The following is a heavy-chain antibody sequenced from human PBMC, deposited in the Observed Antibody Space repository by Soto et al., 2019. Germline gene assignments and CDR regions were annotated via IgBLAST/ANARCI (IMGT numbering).Heavy chain of an antibody. CDR2: IYYSGST. CDR3: ARQDIWVVPAARGYYYYYYMDV. CDR1: GGSISSGGYY. D-gene: IGHD2-2*01. J-gene: IGHJ6*03. Sequence: SETLSLTCTVSGGSISSGGYYWSWIRQHPGKGLEWIGYIYYSGSTNYNPSLKSRVTISVDTSKNQFSLKLSSVTAADTAVYYCARQDIWVVPAARGYYYYYYMDVWGKGTTVTVSS. V-gene: IGHV4-61*08.